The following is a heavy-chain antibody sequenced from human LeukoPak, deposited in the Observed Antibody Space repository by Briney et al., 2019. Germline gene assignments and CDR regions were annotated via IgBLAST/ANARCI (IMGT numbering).Heavy chain of an antibody. D-gene: IGHD2-2*01. CDR1: GGSISSSNW. V-gene: IGHV4-4*02. CDR3: ARARDIVVVTPEAFDI. CDR2: IYHSGST. Sequence: SETLSLTCAVSGGSISSSNWWSWVRPPPGKGLEWIGEIYHSGSTNYNPSLKSRVTLSVDKSKNQFSLKLSSVTAADTAVYYCARARDIVVVTPEAFDIWGQGTMVTVSS. J-gene: IGHJ3*02.